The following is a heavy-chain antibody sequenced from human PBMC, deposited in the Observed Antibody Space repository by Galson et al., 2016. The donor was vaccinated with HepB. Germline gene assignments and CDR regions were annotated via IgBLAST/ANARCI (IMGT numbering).Heavy chain of an antibody. D-gene: IGHD1-14*01. J-gene: IGHJ4*02. CDR3: ALPGDY. CDR1: GFTFNQYA. CDR2: ISGNGDST. V-gene: IGHV3-23*01. Sequence: SLRLSCAASGFTFNQYAMSWVRQAPGKGLEWVSFISGNGDSTYYADSVKGRFTMSRDNSKTTVSLHMNNLRAEATAVYYCALPGDYWGQGTVVTVSS.